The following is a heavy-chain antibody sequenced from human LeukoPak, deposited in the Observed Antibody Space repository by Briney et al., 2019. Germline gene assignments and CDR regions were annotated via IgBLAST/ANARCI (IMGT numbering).Heavy chain of an antibody. CDR2: INPSGGSI. D-gene: IGHD2-2*01. V-gene: IGHV1-46*01. CDR1: GYTFTSYY. Sequence: ASVKVSCKASGYTFTSYYMHWVRQAPGQGLEWMGIINPSGGSISYAQKFQGRVTMTRDMSTSTVYMELSSLRSEDTAVYYCARGVGYCSSTSCYGGRNWFDPWGQGTLVTVSS. CDR3: ARGVGYCSSTSCYGGRNWFDP. J-gene: IGHJ5*02.